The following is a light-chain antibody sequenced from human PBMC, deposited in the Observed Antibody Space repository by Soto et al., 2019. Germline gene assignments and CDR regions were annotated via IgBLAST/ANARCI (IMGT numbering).Light chain of an antibody. CDR2: DAS. V-gene: IGKV3-11*01. J-gene: IGKJ1*01. CDR3: QQRSNWPKT. CDR1: QSVSSY. Sequence: ETVLTQPPATLALSPGERPSLSCRASQSVSSYLAWYQQKPGQAPRLLIYDASNRATGIPARFSGSGSGTDFTLTISSLEPEDFAVYYCQQRSNWPKTFGQGTKVDI.